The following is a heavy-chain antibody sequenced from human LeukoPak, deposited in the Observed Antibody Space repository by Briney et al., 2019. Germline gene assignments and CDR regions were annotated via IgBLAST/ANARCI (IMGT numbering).Heavy chain of an antibody. J-gene: IGHJ4*02. CDR3: AKGQESQTIFDY. CDR2: ISYDGSNK. CDR1: GFTFSSYG. Sequence: GRSLRLSCAASGFTFSSYGMHWVRQAPGKGLEWVAVISYDGSNKYYADSVKGRFTISRDNSKSTMYLQMNSLRAEDTAVYYCAKGQESQTIFDYWGQGTLVTVSS. D-gene: IGHD5-24*01. V-gene: IGHV3-30*18.